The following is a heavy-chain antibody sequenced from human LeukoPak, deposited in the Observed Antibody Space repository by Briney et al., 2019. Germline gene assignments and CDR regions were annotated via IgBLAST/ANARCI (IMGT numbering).Heavy chain of an antibody. D-gene: IGHD3-22*01. Sequence: GGSLRLSCAASGFTFSSYSMNWVRQAPGKGLEWVSSISSSGSYIYYADSVKGRFTISRDNAKNSLYLQMNSLRAEDTAVYYCARGDWDDSSGYSYTGLDYWGQGTLVTVSS. CDR2: ISSSGSYI. CDR3: ARGDWDDSSGYSYTGLDY. J-gene: IGHJ4*02. V-gene: IGHV3-21*01. CDR1: GFTFSSYS.